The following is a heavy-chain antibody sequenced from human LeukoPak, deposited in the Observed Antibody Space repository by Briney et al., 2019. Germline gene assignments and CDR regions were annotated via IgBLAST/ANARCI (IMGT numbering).Heavy chain of an antibody. CDR2: ISSSSSYI. J-gene: IGHJ4*02. CDR1: GFPFSSYS. CDR3: ASGLGPARFDY. V-gene: IGHV3-21*01. Sequence: GGSLRLSCAASGFPFSSYSMNWVRQAPGKGLEWVSSISSSSSYIYYADSVKGRFTISRDNAKNSLYLQMNSLRAEDTAVYYCASGLGPARFDYWGQGTLVTVSS. D-gene: IGHD3-16*01.